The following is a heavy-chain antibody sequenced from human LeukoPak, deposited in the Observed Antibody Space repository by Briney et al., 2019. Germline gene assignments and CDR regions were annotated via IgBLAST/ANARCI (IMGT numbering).Heavy chain of an antibody. CDR1: GLVVTSSY. CDR2: ISSSSSYI. Sequence: GGSLRLSCAASGLVVTSSYINWVRQAPGKGLEWVSSISSSSSYIYYADSVKGRFTISRDNAKNSLYLQMNSLRAEDTAVYYCARDVRSYDSSGPGGYWGQGTLVTVSS. D-gene: IGHD3-22*01. CDR3: ARDVRSYDSSGPGGY. J-gene: IGHJ4*02. V-gene: IGHV3-21*01.